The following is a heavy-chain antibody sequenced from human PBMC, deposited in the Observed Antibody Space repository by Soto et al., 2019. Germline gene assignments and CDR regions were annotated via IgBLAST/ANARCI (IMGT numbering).Heavy chain of an antibody. J-gene: IGHJ6*03. CDR2: FDPEDGET. CDR3: ALRGSYCSGGSCYSEEDYYYYYMDV. V-gene: IGHV1-24*01. D-gene: IGHD2-15*01. CDR1: GYTLTELS. Sequence: ASVKVSCKVSGYTLTELSMHWVRQAPGKGLEWMGGFDPEDGETIYAQKFQGRVTMTEDTSTDTAYMELSSLRSEDTAVYYCALRGSYCSGGSCYSEEDYYYYYMDVWGKGTTVAVSS.